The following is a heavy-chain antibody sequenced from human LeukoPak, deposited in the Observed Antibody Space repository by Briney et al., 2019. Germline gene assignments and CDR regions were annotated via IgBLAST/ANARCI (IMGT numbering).Heavy chain of an antibody. CDR2: INTDGSDT. J-gene: IGHJ2*01. CDR3: ARSEAVAWSFDL. D-gene: IGHD6-19*01. V-gene: IGHV3-74*01. CDR1: GXTFSAYW. Sequence: GGSLRLSCAASGXTFSAYWMHWVRQAPGKGLVWVSRINTDGSDTRYADSVQGRFTISRDNAKNTLYLQMNSLRAEDTAVYYCARSEAVAWSFDLWGRGTLVTVSS.